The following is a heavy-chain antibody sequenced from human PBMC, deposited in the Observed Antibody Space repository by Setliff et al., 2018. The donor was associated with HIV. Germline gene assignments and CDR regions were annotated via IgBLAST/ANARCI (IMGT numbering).Heavy chain of an antibody. V-gene: IGHV7-4-1*02. Sequence: ASVKVSCKASGYTFTSYAMNWVRQAPGQGLEWMGWINTNTGNPTYAQGFTGRFVFSLDTSVSTAYLQISSLKAEDTAVYYCASGHRVAVAGKRFNYYYYGMDVWGQGTTVTVSS. CDR2: INTNTGNP. D-gene: IGHD6-19*01. J-gene: IGHJ6*02. CDR1: GYTFTSYA. CDR3: ASGHRVAVAGKRFNYYYYGMDV.